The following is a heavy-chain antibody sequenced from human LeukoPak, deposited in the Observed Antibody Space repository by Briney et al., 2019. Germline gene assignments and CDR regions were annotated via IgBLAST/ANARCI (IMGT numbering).Heavy chain of an antibody. J-gene: IGHJ5*02. CDR3: ARAPGYSYGYWFDP. V-gene: IGHV4-59*10. CDR2: IYTSGST. D-gene: IGHD5-18*01. CDR1: GGSFSGYY. Sequence: SETLSLTCAVYGGSFSGYYWSWIRQPAGKGLEWIGRIYTSGSTNYNPSLKSRVTISVDTSKNQFSLKLSSVTAADTAVYYCARAPGYSYGYWFDPWGQGTLVTVSS.